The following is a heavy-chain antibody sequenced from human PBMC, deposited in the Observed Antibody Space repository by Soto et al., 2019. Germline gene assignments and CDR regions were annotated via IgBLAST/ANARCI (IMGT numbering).Heavy chain of an antibody. CDR1: GGTFSSYS. Sequence: QVQLVQSGVEVKKPGSSVKVSCKASGGTFSSYSINWVRQAPGQGLEWMGETIPIFGTANYAQKFQGRVTITADESTSTAYMELSSLRSEDTAVYYCARDGGRHSGGIDYWGQGTLVTVSS. CDR2: TIPIFGTA. CDR3: ARDGGRHSGGIDY. V-gene: IGHV1-69*01. D-gene: IGHD1-26*01. J-gene: IGHJ4*02.